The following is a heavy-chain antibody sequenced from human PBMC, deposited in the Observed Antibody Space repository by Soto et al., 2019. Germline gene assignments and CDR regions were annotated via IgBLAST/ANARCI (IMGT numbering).Heavy chain of an antibody. V-gene: IGHV3-73*01. Sequence: GSLRLSCAASGFTSGDSGIHWVRQASGKGLEWVGHIRSRTNNYATSYAAPVKGRFTISRDDSKNTAYLQMNSLRPEDTAVYYCTRQEWLLFDPWGQGTLVTVSS. D-gene: IGHD6-19*01. CDR3: TRQEWLLFDP. J-gene: IGHJ5*02. CDR2: IRSRTNNYAT. CDR1: GFTSGDSG.